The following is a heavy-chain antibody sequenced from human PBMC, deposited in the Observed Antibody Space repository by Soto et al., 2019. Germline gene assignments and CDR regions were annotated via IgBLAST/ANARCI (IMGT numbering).Heavy chain of an antibody. CDR2: INHSGST. J-gene: IGHJ4*02. CDR3: ARGHLSAVTMVRGALRY. CDR1: GGSFIGYY. D-gene: IGHD3-10*01. V-gene: IGHV4-34*01. Sequence: PSETLSLTCAVYGGSFIGYYWSWILQPPGKGLEWIGEINHSGSTNYNPSLKSRVTISVDTSKNQFSLKLSSVTAADTAVYYCARGHLSAVTMVRGALRYWGQGTLVTVSS.